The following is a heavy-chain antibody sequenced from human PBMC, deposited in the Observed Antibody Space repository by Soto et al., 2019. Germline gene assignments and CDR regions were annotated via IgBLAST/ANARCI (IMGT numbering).Heavy chain of an antibody. CDR3: ARVKYSPPDYYDYGMDV. Sequence: QVQLVQSGAEVKKPGASVKVSCKASGYTFTSYGISWVRQAPGQGLEWMGWISAYNGNTNYAQKLQGRGTMTTDTSTSTAYMELRSLRSDDTAVYYCARVKYSPPDYYDYGMDVWGQGTTVTVSS. CDR1: GYTFTSYG. D-gene: IGHD5-18*01. CDR2: ISAYNGNT. V-gene: IGHV1-18*01. J-gene: IGHJ6*02.